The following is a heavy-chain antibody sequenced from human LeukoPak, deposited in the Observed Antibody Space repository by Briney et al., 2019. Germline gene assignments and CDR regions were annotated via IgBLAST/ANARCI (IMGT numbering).Heavy chain of an antibody. CDR2: ISASGSNI. Sequence: GGSLRLSCAASGFPFSSYSMNWVRQAPGKGLEWVSYISASGSNIYYLDSVKGRFTVSRDNAVNSLFLQMDRPRAEDTAVYYCVRVKGTYFDFWGRGTLVTVSS. CDR3: VRVKGTYFDF. D-gene: IGHD1-1*01. V-gene: IGHV3-48*01. CDR1: GFPFSSYS. J-gene: IGHJ4*02.